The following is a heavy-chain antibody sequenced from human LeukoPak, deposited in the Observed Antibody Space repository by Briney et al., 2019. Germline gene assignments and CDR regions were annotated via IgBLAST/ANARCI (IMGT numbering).Heavy chain of an antibody. CDR3: ARGSDGYLYYFDY. Sequence: ASVKVSCKASGYTFTGYYMHWVRQAPGQGLEWMGWIDPNSGGTNYAQKFQGRVTMTRDTSISTAYMELSRLRSDDTAVYYCARGSDGYLYYFDYWGQGTLVTVSS. D-gene: IGHD5-24*01. J-gene: IGHJ4*02. V-gene: IGHV1-2*02. CDR2: IDPNSGGT. CDR1: GYTFTGYY.